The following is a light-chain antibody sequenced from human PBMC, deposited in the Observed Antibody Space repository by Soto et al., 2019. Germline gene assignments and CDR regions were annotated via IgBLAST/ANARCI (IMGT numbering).Light chain of an antibody. CDR2: AAS. CDR1: QGIASW. CDR3: QQYYSTQT. J-gene: IGKJ1*01. Sequence: DIQMTQSPSSVSASVGDRVTITCRASQGIASWLAWYQQKGGKAPKLLIFAASSLQSGVPSRFSGSGSGTDFTLTINSLQPEDVAVYYCQQYYSTQTFGQETKVEIK. V-gene: IGKV1D-12*01.